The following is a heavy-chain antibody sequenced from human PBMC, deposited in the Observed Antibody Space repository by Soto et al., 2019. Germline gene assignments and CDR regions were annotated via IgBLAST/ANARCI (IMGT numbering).Heavy chain of an antibody. V-gene: IGHV3-23*01. Sequence: GGSLRLSCAASGFTFSSYAMSWVRQAPGKGLEWVSAISGSGGSTYYADSVKGRFTISRDNSKNTLYLQMNSLRAEDTAVYYCANAGYDFWSGLKYFQHWGQGTLVTVSS. J-gene: IGHJ1*01. CDR2: ISGSGGST. D-gene: IGHD3-3*01. CDR1: GFTFSSYA. CDR3: ANAGYDFWSGLKYFQH.